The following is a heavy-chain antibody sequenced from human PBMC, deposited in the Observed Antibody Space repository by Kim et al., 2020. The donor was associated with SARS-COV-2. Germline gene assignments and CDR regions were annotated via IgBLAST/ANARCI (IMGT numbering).Heavy chain of an antibody. J-gene: IGHJ4*02. CDR2: ISGSGGST. Sequence: GGSLRLSCAASGFTFSSYAMSWVRQAPGKGLEWVSAISGSGGSTYYADSVKGRFTISRDNSKNTLYLQMNSLRAEDTAVYYCAKYGFISLRPLEIDYWGQGTLVTVSS. D-gene: IGHD4-17*01. CDR3: AKYGFISLRPLEIDY. CDR1: GFTFSSYA. V-gene: IGHV3-23*01.